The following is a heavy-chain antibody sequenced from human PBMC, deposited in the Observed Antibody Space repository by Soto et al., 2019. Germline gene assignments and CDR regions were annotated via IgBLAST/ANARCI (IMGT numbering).Heavy chain of an antibody. V-gene: IGHV3-23*01. CDR3: AKDPTSYDSSAQFDS. D-gene: IGHD3-22*01. CDR2: ISGGGGST. J-gene: IGHJ4*02. Sequence: EVKLLESGGRLVQPGGSLILSCAASGFSFNIFAMNWVRQAPGKGLEWVSGISGGGGSTYYADSVKGRFTISRDNSNNTLYLQMNSLRAEDTAVYYCAKDPTSYDSSAQFDSWGQGTLVTVSS. CDR1: GFSFNIFA.